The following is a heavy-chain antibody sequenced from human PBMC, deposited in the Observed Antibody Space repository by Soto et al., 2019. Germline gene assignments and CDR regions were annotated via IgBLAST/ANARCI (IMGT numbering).Heavy chain of an antibody. J-gene: IGHJ4*01. D-gene: IGHD6-19*01. CDR2: IKQDGSEK. CDR3: ARVAYGNGWIFDH. Sequence: LRLSCAASGFTFSSYWMSWVRQAPGKGLEWVANIKQDGSEKYYVDSVKGRFTLSRDNAQNSLQLQMNSLRAEDTAIYFCARVAYGNGWIFDHWGQGTLVTVSS. V-gene: IGHV3-7*01. CDR1: GFTFSSYW.